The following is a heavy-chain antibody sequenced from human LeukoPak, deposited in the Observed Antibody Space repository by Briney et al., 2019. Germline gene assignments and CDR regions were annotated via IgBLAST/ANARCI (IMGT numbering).Heavy chain of an antibody. CDR1: GFTFSNYA. V-gene: IGHV3-23*01. CDR3: ARGSYSSSP. J-gene: IGHJ4*02. D-gene: IGHD6-6*01. CDR2: ISGSGGST. Sequence: GGSLRLSCAASGFTFSNYAMSWVRQAPGKGLGWVSAISGSGGSTYYADSVKGRFTISRDNSKNTLYLQMNRLRVEDTAVYYCARGSYSSSPWRQGTLVTVSS.